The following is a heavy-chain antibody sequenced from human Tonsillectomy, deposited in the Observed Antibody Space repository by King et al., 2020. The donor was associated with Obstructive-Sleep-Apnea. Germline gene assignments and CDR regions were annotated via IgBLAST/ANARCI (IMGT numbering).Heavy chain of an antibody. V-gene: IGHV4-31*03. Sequence: VQLQESGPGLVKPSQTLSLTCTVSGGSISSGGYYWRWIRQHAGKGLEWIGNIYYSGSTYYNPSLKSRITISVDTSKNQFSLKLSSVTAADTAVYYCARDAAMFNYYCCAVDVWGQGTTVTVSS. J-gene: IGHJ6*02. CDR1: GGSISSGGYY. D-gene: IGHD5-18*01. CDR2: IYYSGST. CDR3: ARDAAMFNYYCCAVDV.